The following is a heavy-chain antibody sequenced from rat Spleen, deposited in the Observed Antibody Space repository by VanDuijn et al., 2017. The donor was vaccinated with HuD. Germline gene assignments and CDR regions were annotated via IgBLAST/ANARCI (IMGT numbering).Heavy chain of an antibody. CDR1: GFTFNYYW. Sequence: EVQLVESGGGLVQPGRSLKLSCITSGFTFNYYWMTWIRQAPKKGLEWVATISYDGSSTYYRDSVKGRFTISRDNAKSTLYLRMNSLRSEDTATYYCATSELTGDFDYWGQGVMVTVSS. J-gene: IGHJ2*01. V-gene: IGHV5-7*01. D-gene: IGHD5-1*01. CDR2: ISYDGSST. CDR3: ATSELTGDFDY.